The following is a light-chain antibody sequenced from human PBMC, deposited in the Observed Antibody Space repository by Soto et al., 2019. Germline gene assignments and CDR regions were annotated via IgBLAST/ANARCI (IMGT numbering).Light chain of an antibody. CDR1: SSDIDGFNY. J-gene: IGLJ2*01. Sequence: QSALTQPPSASASPGQSVTISCTGASSDIDGFNYVSWYQQHPGKAPKLMIYEVIKRPSGVPDRFSGSRSGNTASLTVSGLQAEEEANYYCSSYAGSNNFGVFGGGTKLTVL. CDR3: SSYAGSNNFGV. CDR2: EVI. V-gene: IGLV2-8*01.